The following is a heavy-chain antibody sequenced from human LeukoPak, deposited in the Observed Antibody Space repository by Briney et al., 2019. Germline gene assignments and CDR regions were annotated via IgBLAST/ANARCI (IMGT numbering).Heavy chain of an antibody. CDR1: GYTFTSSD. Sequence: GASVKVSCKASGYTFTSSDINWVRRAPGQGLEWMGWTNPNSGKTGYARKFQGRVTMTKNTSISTAYMEVSSLGYDDTAIYYCARGRPGLASAGTYDFWGQGTLITVSS. CDR3: ARGRPGLASAGTYDF. J-gene: IGHJ4*02. D-gene: IGHD6-13*01. V-gene: IGHV1-8*01. CDR2: TNPNSGKT.